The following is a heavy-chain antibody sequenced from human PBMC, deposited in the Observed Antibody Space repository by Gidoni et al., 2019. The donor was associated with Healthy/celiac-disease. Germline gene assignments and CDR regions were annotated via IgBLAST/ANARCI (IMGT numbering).Heavy chain of an antibody. CDR3: ARGRIAVAGPADFDY. CDR1: GGSFSGYY. J-gene: IGHJ4*02. CDR2: INHSGRT. D-gene: IGHD6-19*01. V-gene: IGHV4-34*01. Sequence: QVQLQQWGAGMLKPSETLSITCAVYGGSFSGYYWSWIRQPPGKGLEWIGEINHSGRTNYTPALKRRVTISVDTSKNQFSLKLSSVTAADTAVYYCARGRIAVAGPADFDYWGQGTLVTVSS.